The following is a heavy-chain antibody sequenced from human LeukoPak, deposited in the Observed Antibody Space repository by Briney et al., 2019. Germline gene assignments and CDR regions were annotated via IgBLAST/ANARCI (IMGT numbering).Heavy chain of an antibody. CDR3: ARDPSSGWYLKGWFDP. D-gene: IGHD6-19*01. CDR1: GFTFSSYA. V-gene: IGHV3-30*04. J-gene: IGHJ5*02. Sequence: GGSLRLSCAASGFTFSSYAMHWVRQAPGKGLEWVAVISYDGSNKYYADSVKGRFTISRDNSKNTLYLQMNSLRPEDTAVYYCARDPSSGWYLKGWFDPWGQGTLVTVSS. CDR2: ISYDGSNK.